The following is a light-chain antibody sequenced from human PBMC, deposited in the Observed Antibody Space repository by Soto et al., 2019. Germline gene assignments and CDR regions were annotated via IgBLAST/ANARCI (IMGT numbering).Light chain of an antibody. CDR1: SSNIGNNA. CDR2: YDD. Sequence: QSVLTQPPSVSEAPRQRVTISCSGSSSNIGNNAVNWYQQLPGKAPKLLIYYDDLLPSGVSDRFSGSKSGTSASLAISGLQSEDEADYYCNSYVAGSNVFGTGTKLTVL. CDR3: NSYVAGSNV. J-gene: IGLJ1*01. V-gene: IGLV1-36*01.